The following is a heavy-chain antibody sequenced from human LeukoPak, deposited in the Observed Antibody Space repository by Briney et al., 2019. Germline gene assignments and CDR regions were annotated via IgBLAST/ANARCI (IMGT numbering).Heavy chain of an antibody. CDR1: GFTFGSYA. CDR2: ISGSGGST. D-gene: IGHD6-6*01. CDR3: AKERIAARGFPHPFDY. V-gene: IGHV3-23*01. J-gene: IGHJ4*02. Sequence: GGSLRLSCAASGFTFGSYAMSWVRQAPGKGLEWVSAISGSGGSTYYADSVKGRFTISRDNSKNTLYLQMNSLRAEDTAVYYCAKERIAARGFPHPFDYWGQGTLVTVSS.